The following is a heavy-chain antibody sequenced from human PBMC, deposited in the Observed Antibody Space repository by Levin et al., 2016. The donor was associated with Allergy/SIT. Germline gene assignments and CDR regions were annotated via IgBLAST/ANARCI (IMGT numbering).Heavy chain of an antibody. J-gene: IGHJ4*02. CDR3: ARDGPIEVVTAIPDY. D-gene: IGHD2-21*02. V-gene: IGHV1-18*04. CDR1: GYTFTSYG. Sequence: ASVKVSCKASGYTFTSYGISWVRQAPGQGLEWMGWISAYNGNTNYAQKLQGRVTMTTDTSTSTAYMELRSLRSDDTAVYYCARDGPIEVVTAIPDYWGQGTLVTVSS. CDR2: ISAYNGNT.